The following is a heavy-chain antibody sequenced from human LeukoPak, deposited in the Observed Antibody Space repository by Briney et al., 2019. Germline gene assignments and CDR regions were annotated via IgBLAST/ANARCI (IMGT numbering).Heavy chain of an antibody. CDR1: GGSISGYY. V-gene: IGHV4-4*07. D-gene: IGHD2-2*02. CDR3: ARDHRYCSSTSCYTQMGVWRY. J-gene: IGHJ4*02. CDR2: IDTSGST. Sequence: PSETLSLTCTVSGGSISGYYWSWIRRPAGKGLEWIGRIDTSGSTDYNPSLKSRVTMSVDTSKNQFSLKLSSVTAADTAVYYCARDHRYCSSTSCYTQMGVWRYWGQGTLVTVSS.